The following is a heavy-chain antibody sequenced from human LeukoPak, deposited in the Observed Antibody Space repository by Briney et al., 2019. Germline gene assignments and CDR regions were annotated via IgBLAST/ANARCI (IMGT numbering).Heavy chain of an antibody. D-gene: IGHD6-13*01. Sequence: GRSLRLSCAASGFTFSSYGMHWVRQAPGKGLEWVAVISYDGSNKYYADSVKGRFTISRDNSKNTLYLQMNSLRAEDTAVYYCANGGRDSSSWFNYSWYYYYMDVWGKGTTVTVSS. J-gene: IGHJ6*03. V-gene: IGHV3-30*18. CDR3: ANGGRDSSSWFNYSWYYYYMDV. CDR2: ISYDGSNK. CDR1: GFTFSSYG.